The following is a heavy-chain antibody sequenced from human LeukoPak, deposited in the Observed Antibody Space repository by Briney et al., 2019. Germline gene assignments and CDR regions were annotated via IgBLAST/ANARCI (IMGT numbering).Heavy chain of an antibody. J-gene: IGHJ4*02. CDR1: GGSISGFY. Sequence: SETLSLTCTVSGGSISGFYWNWIRQPPGKGLEWIGYVYYSGNTNYNPSLKSRVTISLDTSKNQFSLKLRSVTAADTAVYYCARDGGYCSGGSCGDPGPARDYWGQGTLVTVSS. D-gene: IGHD2-15*01. CDR3: ARDGGYCSGGSCGDPGPARDY. V-gene: IGHV4-59*01. CDR2: VYYSGNT.